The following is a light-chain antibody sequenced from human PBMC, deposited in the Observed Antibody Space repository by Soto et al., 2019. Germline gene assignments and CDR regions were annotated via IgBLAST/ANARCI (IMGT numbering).Light chain of an antibody. CDR1: SSDVGGYNF. CDR2: DVT. CDR3: SSYTSTNTQL. Sequence: QSALTQPASVSGSPGQSITISCTGTSSDVGGYNFVSWYQQHPGKAPKLMIYDVTNRPSGVSTRFSGSKSGNTASLTIAGLQAEDEAHDYCSSYTSTNTQLFGGGTKLTVL. V-gene: IGLV2-14*03. J-gene: IGLJ2*01.